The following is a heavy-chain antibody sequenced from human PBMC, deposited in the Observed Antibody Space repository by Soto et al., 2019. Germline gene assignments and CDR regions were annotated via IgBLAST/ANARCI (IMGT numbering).Heavy chain of an antibody. V-gene: IGHV4-31*03. CDR2: IYYSGST. CDR3: ATFRFAYGSGSYYNKLDY. Sequence: SETLSLTCTVSGGSISSGGYYWSWIRQHPGKGLEWIGYIYYSGSTYYNPSLKSRVTISVDTSKNQFSLKLSSVTAADTAVYYCATFRFAYGSGSYYNKLDYWGQGTLVTVSS. CDR1: GGSISSGGYY. J-gene: IGHJ4*02. D-gene: IGHD3-10*01.